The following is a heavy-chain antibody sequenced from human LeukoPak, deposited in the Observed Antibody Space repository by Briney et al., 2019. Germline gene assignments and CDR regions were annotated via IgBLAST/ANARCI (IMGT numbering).Heavy chain of an antibody. V-gene: IGHV3-33*06. CDR2: IWYDGSSK. CDR3: AKDSGIVVVTFYFDY. D-gene: IGHD2-21*02. Sequence: GGPLRLACAAAGFTFSSDGMHWVRQAPGKGLEWVAVIWYDGSSKYYADSVKGRFTISRDNSKNTLYLQMNSLRAEDTAVYYCAKDSGIVVVTFYFDYWGQGTLVTVSS. CDR1: GFTFSSDG. J-gene: IGHJ4*02.